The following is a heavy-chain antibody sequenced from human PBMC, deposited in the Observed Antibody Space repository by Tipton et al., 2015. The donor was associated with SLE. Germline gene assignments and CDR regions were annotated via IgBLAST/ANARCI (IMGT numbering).Heavy chain of an antibody. J-gene: IGHJ4*02. CDR2: ISAYNGNT. V-gene: IGHV1-18*01. Sequence: QSGAEVKKPGSSVKVSCKASGGTFSSYAISWVRQAPGQGLEWMGWISAYNGNTNYAQKLQGRVTMTTDTSTSTAYMELRSLRSDDTAVYYCAREARDWGSYYFDYWGQGTLVTVSS. CDR1: GGTFSSYA. CDR3: AREARDWGSYYFDY. D-gene: IGHD7-27*01.